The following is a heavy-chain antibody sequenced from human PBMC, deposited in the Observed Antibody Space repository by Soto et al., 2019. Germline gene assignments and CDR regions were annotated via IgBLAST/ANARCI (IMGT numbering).Heavy chain of an antibody. V-gene: IGHV4-34*01. J-gene: IGHJ6*03. Sequence: QVQLQQWGAGLLKPSETLSLTCAVYGGSLSGYQWTWIRQTPGKGLEWIGEINDSGKINYNPSLKSRVTILLDTPRKQISLKLSSVTAADSAVYYCARGLILWFGELSRRGGYYYYMDVWGKGTTVTVSS. CDR3: ARGLILWFGELSRRGGYYYYMDV. CDR1: GGSLSGYQ. CDR2: INDSGKI. D-gene: IGHD3-10*01.